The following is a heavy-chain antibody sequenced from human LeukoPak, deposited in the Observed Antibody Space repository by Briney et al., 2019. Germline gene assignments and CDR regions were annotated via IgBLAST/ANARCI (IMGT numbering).Heavy chain of an antibody. Sequence: ASVKVSCKASGYTFTSYYMHWVRQAPGQGLEWMGIINPNGGSTSYAQNFQGRVTMTRDRSTNTVYMELSSLRSEDTAVYFCAKVRGTMIVLRDAFDIWGQGTMVTVSS. V-gene: IGHV1-46*01. CDR2: INPNGGST. CDR3: AKVRGTMIVLRDAFDI. J-gene: IGHJ3*02. D-gene: IGHD3-22*01. CDR1: GYTFTSYY.